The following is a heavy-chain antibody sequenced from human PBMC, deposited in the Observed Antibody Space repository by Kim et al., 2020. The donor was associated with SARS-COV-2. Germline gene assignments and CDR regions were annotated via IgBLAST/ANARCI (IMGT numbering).Heavy chain of an antibody. V-gene: IGHV3-74*01. D-gene: IGHD5-18*01. CDR3: ARDSHYGMDV. J-gene: IGHJ6*02. CDR1: GFTFSRHW. CDR2: INRDGSTT. Sequence: LSLTCAASGFTFSRHWMHWVRQAPGKGLVWVSHINRDGSTTTYADSVKGRFTISRDNAKNTLFLQMNSLRDEDTAVYFCARDSHYGMDVWGQGTTVTVSS.